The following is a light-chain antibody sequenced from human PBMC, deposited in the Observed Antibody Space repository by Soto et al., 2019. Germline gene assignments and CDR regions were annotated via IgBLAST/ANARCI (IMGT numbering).Light chain of an antibody. CDR2: RTF. J-gene: IGKJ5*01. CDR1: QTIASRY. CDR3: QQYDTSPPP. V-gene: IGKV3-20*01. Sequence: EIVFTQSPGPLSLSPGERATLSCRASQTIASRYLAWYQHQPGQAPRLLIYRTFARAPGIPDRFSGGGSGSDFSHTSSRLEREYFAVYYCQQYDTSPPPFGHGTRLDIK.